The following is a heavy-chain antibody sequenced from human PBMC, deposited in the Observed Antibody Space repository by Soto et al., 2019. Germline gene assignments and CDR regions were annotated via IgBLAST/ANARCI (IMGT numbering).Heavy chain of an antibody. V-gene: IGHV4-61*08. D-gene: IGHD4-17*01. CDR2: IYYSGST. J-gene: IGHJ1*01. CDR3: ARDNGTTVVYFQH. Sequence: SETLSLTCAVSGGSTSSGGYSWSWLRQPPGKGLEWIGYIYYSGSTNYNPSLKSRVTISVDTSKNQFSLKLSSVTAADTAVYYCARDNGTTVVYFQHWGQGTLVTVSS. CDR1: GGSTSSGGYS.